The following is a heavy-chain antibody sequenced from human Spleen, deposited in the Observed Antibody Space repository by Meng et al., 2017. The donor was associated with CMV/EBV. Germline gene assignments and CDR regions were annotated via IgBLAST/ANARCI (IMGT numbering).Heavy chain of an antibody. CDR3: SRSRGPYYGMDV. J-gene: IGHJ6*02. Sequence: GGSLRLSCAASGFMFSSDWMHWVHQAPGKGLVWVSRINSDGGITTYADSVKGRFTISRDNAKNTLYLQMNSLRAEDTAVYFCSRSRGPYYGMDVWGQGTTVTVSS. D-gene: IGHD1-26*01. V-gene: IGHV3-74*01. CDR2: INSDGGIT. CDR1: GFMFSSDW.